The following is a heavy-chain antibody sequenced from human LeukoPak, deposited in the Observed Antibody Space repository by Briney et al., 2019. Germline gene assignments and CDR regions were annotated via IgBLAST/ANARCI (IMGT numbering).Heavy chain of an antibody. CDR3: ARPISQAFDV. CDR1: GGSTSSSSYY. V-gene: IGHV4-39*01. J-gene: IGHJ3*01. CDR2: IYYSGTT. Sequence: SETLSLTCSVSGGSTSSSSYYWAWVRQPPGKGLEWIGSIYYSGTTFYNPSLKSRVTISTDTPKNQFSLSLISVTASDTAVYYCARPISQAFDVWGQGTLVAASS. D-gene: IGHD3-3*02.